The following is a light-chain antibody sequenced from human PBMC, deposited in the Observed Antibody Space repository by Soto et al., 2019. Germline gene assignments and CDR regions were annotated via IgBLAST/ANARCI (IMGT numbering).Light chain of an antibody. J-gene: IGKJ5*01. V-gene: IGKV1-33*01. CDR2: YAS. CDR3: QQYDNLPIT. CDR1: QYISNY. Sequence: DIQMTQSPSSLSASVVGGVTITCQASQYISNYLNWYQQKPGKAPKLLIYYASNLETGVPSRFSGSGSGTDFTFTISSLQPEDIATYYCQQYDNLPITFGQGTRLEIK.